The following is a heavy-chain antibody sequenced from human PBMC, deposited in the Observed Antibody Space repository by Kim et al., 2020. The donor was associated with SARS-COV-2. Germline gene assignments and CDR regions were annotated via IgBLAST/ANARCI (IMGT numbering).Heavy chain of an antibody. J-gene: IGHJ4*02. CDR1: GYTFTGNY. CDR2: INPNSGGT. D-gene: IGHD4-17*01. CDR3: ARKLGTTEGY. Sequence: ASVKVSCKASGYTFTGNYIHWVRQAPGQGLEWMGWINPNSGGTNYAQKLQGRVTMTRDTSISTAYMEMIRLTSDDTAIYYCARKLGTTEGYWGQGTLVTV. V-gene: IGHV1-2*02.